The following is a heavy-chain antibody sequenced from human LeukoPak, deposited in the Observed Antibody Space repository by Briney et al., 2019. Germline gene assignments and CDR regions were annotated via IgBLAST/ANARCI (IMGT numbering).Heavy chain of an antibody. CDR2: ISYDGSNK. V-gene: IGHV3-30*18. J-gene: IGHJ4*02. CDR3: AKSHGSGLYYFDY. Sequence: PGGSLRLSCAASGFTFSSYGKHWVRQAPGKGLEWVAVISYDGSNKYYADSVKGRFTISRDNSKNTLYLQMNSLRAEDTAVYYCAKSHGSGLYYFDYWGQGTLVTVSS. D-gene: IGHD2-15*01. CDR1: GFTFSSYG.